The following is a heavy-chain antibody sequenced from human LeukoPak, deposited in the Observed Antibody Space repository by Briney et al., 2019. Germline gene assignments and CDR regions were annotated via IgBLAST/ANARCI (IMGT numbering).Heavy chain of an antibody. CDR1: GGSISSYY. CDR3: ARGIDEKPQMKI. Sequence: SETLSLTCTVSGGSISSYYWSWIRQPPGKGLEWIGYIYYSGSTNYNPSLKSRVTISVDTSKNQFSLKLSSVTAADTAVYYCARGIDEKPQMKIWGQGTLVTVSS. CDR2: IYYSGST. V-gene: IGHV4-59*01. J-gene: IGHJ4*02. D-gene: IGHD5-24*01.